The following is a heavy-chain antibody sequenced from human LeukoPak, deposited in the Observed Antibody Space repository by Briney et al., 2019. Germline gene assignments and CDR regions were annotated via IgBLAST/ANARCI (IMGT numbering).Heavy chain of an antibody. CDR2: IYYSGST. CDR3: ARRKYSSSSGYYFDY. V-gene: IGHV4-39*01. J-gene: IGHJ4*02. Sequence: ETLSLTCTVSGGSISSSSYYWGWIRQPPGKGLEWIGSIYYSGSTYYNPSLKSRVTISVDTSKNQFSLKLSSVTAADTAVYYCARRKYSSSSGYYFDYWGQGTLVTVSS. D-gene: IGHD6-6*01. CDR1: GGSISSSSYY.